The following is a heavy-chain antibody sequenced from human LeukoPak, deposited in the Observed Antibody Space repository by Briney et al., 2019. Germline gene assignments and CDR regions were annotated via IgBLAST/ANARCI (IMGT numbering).Heavy chain of an antibody. Sequence: ASVKVSCKASGYTFTDYYMHWVRQAPGQGLEWMGWITPNSGATDYTQTFQGRVIMTRDTSTSTAYMELSRLRSDDTAVYYCASLGSSGWQLRGGTFDIWGQGTMVTVSS. J-gene: IGHJ3*02. CDR2: ITPNSGAT. CDR3: ASLGSSGWQLRGGTFDI. V-gene: IGHV1-2*02. D-gene: IGHD6-19*01. CDR1: GYTFTDYY.